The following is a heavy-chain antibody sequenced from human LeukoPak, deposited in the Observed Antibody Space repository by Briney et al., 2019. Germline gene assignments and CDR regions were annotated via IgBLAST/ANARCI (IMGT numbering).Heavy chain of an antibody. D-gene: IGHD1-26*01. CDR2: TYSRSKWFN. CDR3: ARGTGSPDY. CDR1: GDSVSSKSAS. V-gene: IGHV6-1*01. Sequence: SQTLSLTCAISGDSVSSKSASWNWIRQSPSRGLEWLGRTYSRSKWFNDYAVSVKGRISINPDTSKNQFSLHLTSVTPDDMAVYYCARGTGSPDYWGQGTLVTVSS. J-gene: IGHJ4*02.